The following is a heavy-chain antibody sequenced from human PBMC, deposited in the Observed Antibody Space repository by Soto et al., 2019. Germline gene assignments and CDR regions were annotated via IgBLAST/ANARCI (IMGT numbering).Heavy chain of an antibody. D-gene: IGHD2-2*01. J-gene: IGHJ5*02. CDR2: IYHSGST. Sequence: SETLSLTCAVSGGSISSGGYSWSWIRQPPGKGLEWIGYIYHSGSTYFNPSLKSRVTISVDRSKNQFSLKLSSVTAADTAVYYCARVPDRWGQGTLVTVSS. CDR1: GGSISSGGYS. V-gene: IGHV4-30-2*01. CDR3: ARVPDR.